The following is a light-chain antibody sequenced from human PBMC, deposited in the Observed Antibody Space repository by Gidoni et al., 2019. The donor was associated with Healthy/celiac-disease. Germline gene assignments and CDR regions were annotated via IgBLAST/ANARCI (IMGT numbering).Light chain of an antibody. V-gene: IGKV1-5*03. CDR3: QQDNSYPWT. Sequence: DIQMTQSPSTLSASVGDRVTITCRASQSISSWLAWYQQKPGKAPKLLIYKASSLESGVPSRFSGSGSGTEFTLTISSLQPDDFATYYCQQDNSYPWTFGQXTKVEIK. CDR2: KAS. J-gene: IGKJ1*01. CDR1: QSISSW.